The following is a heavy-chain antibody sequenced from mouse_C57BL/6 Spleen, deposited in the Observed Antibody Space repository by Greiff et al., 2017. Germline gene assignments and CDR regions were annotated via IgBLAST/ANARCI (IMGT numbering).Heavy chain of an antibody. CDR3: ASHWNWYFDV. D-gene: IGHD4-1*01. J-gene: IGHJ1*03. Sequence: DVKLQESGPGLVKPSQSLSLTCSVTGYSITSGYYWNWIRQFPGNKLEWMGYISYDGSNNYNPSLKNRISITRDTSKNQFFLKLNSVTTEDTATYYCASHWNWYFDVWGTGTTVTVSS. V-gene: IGHV3-6*01. CDR2: ISYDGSN. CDR1: GYSITSGYY.